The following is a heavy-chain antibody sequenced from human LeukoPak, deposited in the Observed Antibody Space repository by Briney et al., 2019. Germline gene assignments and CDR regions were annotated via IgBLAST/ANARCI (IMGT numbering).Heavy chain of an antibody. D-gene: IGHD6-19*01. V-gene: IGHV4-34*01. CDR2: INHSGST. CDR3: ARLLGSGWYEDYFDY. CDR1: GGSFSGYY. J-gene: IGHJ4*02. Sequence: SETLSLTCAVYGGSFSGYYWSWIRQPPGKGLEWIGEINHSGSTNYNSSLKSRVTISVDTSKNQFSLKLSSVTAADTAVYYCARLLGSGWYEDYFDYWGQGTLVTVSS.